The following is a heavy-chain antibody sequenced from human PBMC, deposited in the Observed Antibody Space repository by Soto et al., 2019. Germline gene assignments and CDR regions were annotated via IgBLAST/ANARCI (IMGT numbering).Heavy chain of an antibody. CDR3: VRASGWTGDY. J-gene: IGHJ4*02. D-gene: IGHD3-10*01. V-gene: IGHV3-7*04. CDR1: GFAFSSYW. CDR2: IKQDGSEI. Sequence: GGSLRLSCATSGFAFSSYWMNWVRQVPGKGLEWVANIKQDGSEINYVDSVRGRFTISRDNANSSLYLQMNSLRAEDTAVFSCVRASGWTGDYWGQGILVTVSS.